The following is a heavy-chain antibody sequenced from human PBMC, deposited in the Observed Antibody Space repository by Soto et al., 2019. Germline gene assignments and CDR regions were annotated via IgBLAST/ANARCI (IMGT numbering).Heavy chain of an antibody. D-gene: IGHD2-2*01. CDR1: GGSISSSNW. V-gene: IGHV4-4*02. J-gene: IGHJ5*02. CDR3: TRRHCSSTSCSGKYAWFDP. CDR2: IYHSGST. Sequence: PSETLSLTCAVSGGSISSSNWWTCVRQPPGKGLEWIGEIYHSGSTNYNLSLKSRVTISVDKSKKQFSLKLESVTAADTAVYYCTRRHCSSTSCSGKYAWFDPWGQGTLVTVSS.